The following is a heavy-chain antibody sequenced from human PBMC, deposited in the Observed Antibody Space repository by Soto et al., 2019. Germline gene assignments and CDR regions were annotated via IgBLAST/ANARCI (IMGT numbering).Heavy chain of an antibody. J-gene: IGHJ1*01. CDR2: IYYSGST. CDR1: GGSISSYY. V-gene: IGHV4-59*01. D-gene: IGHD2-15*01. Sequence: ASETLSLTCTVSGGSISSYYWSWIRQPPGKGLEWIGYIYYSGSTNYNPSLKSRVAISVDSSKNHFSLKLSSVTAADTAVYYCARDEPYCSGGSCYSGYFQHWGQGTLVTVS. CDR3: ARDEPYCSGGSCYSGYFQH.